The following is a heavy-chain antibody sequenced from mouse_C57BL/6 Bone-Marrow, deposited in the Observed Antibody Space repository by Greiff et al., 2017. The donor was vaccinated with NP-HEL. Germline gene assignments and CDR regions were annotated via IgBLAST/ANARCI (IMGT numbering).Heavy chain of an antibody. CDR2: ISYDGSN. CDR1: GYSITSGYY. CDR3: AREGDY. Sequence: EVQLVESGPGLVKPSQSLSLTCSVTGYSITSGYYWNWIRQFPGNKLEWMSYISYDGSNNYNPSLKNRISITRDTSKNQFFLKLNSVTTEDTATYYCAREGDYWGQGTSVTVSS. J-gene: IGHJ4*01. V-gene: IGHV3-6*01.